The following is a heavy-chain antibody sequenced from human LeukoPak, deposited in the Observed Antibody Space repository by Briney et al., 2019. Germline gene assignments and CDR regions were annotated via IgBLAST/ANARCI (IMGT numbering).Heavy chain of an antibody. V-gene: IGHV1-8*01. CDR3: ARGSIAMFTFSLRH. CDR2: MNPNSGNT. J-gene: IGHJ4*02. Sequence: GASVKVSCKASGYTFTSYDINWVLQATGQGLEWMGWMNPNSGNTGYAQKFQGRVTMTRNTSISTAYMELSSLRSEDTAVYYCARGSIAMFTFSLRHWGQGTLVTVSS. CDR1: GYTFTSYD. D-gene: IGHD3-10*02.